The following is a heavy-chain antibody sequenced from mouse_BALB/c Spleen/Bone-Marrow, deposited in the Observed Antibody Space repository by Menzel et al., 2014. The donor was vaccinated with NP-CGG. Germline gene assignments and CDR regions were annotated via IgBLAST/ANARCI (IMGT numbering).Heavy chain of an antibody. CDR3: TRSYYRYDEEAWFAY. CDR1: GFTFSSYT. CDR2: ISSGGSYT. J-gene: IGHJ3*01. D-gene: IGHD2-14*01. V-gene: IGHV5-6-4*01. Sequence: EVKLVESGGGLVKPGGSLKLSCAASGFTFSSYTMSWVRQTPEKRLEWVATISSGGSYTYYPDSVKGRFTIPRDNAKNTLYPQMSSLKSEDTAMYYCTRSYYRYDEEAWFAYWGQGTLVTVSA.